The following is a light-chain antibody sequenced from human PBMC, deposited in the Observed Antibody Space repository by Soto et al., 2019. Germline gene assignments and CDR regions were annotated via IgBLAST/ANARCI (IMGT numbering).Light chain of an antibody. Sequence: QLVLTQSSSASASLGSSVKLTCTLSSGHRSYIIAWHQQQPGKAPRYLMKLEGSGSYNKGSGVPDRFSGSSSGADRYLTISNLQVEDEADYYCETWDSNTWVFGGGTKLTVL. V-gene: IGLV4-60*02. CDR2: LEGSGSY. J-gene: IGLJ3*02. CDR3: ETWDSNTWV. CDR1: SGHRSYI.